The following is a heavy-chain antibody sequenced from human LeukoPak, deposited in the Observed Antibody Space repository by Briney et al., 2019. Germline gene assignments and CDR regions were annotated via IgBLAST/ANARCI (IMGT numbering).Heavy chain of an antibody. Sequence: GGSLRLSCAASGFTFSRYYMHWVRQAPGKGLVWVSRINSDGSSTTYADSVKGRFTISRDNAKNTLYLQMNSLKVEDTAVYYCTRVFVGDEYSSSDYWGQGTLVTVSS. CDR1: GFTFSRYY. D-gene: IGHD6-13*01. V-gene: IGHV3-74*01. CDR2: INSDGSST. CDR3: TRVFVGDEYSSSDY. J-gene: IGHJ4*02.